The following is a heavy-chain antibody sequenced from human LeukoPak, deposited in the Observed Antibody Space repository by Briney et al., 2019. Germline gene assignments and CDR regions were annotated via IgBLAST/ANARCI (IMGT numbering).Heavy chain of an antibody. CDR2: IIPMLGTP. CDR1: GYTFTSYA. V-gene: IGHV1-69*06. J-gene: IGHJ4*02. D-gene: IGHD2-2*01. Sequence: ASVKVSCKASGYTFTSYAISWVRQAPGQGLEWMGGIIPMLGTPNYAQKFQGRVTITADKSTSTAYMDLSSLRSEDTAVYYCASGTTDIVVVPATLRNYYFDYWGQGTLVTVSS. CDR3: ASGTTDIVVVPATLRNYYFDY.